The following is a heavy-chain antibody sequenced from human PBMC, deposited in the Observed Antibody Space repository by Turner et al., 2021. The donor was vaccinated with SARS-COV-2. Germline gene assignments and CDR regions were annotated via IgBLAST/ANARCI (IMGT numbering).Heavy chain of an antibody. CDR1: GYTLTELS. Sequence: QVQLVQSGAEVKKPGASVKVSCKLSGYTLTELSMYWVRQAPGKGLEWMGGFDPEDGDTNYAQKFQGRVTMTEDTSTDTAYMELSSLRSEDTAVYYCATGYQLRVNWFDPWGQGTLVTVSS. V-gene: IGHV1-24*01. CDR3: ATGYQLRVNWFDP. D-gene: IGHD2-2*01. CDR2: FDPEDGDT. J-gene: IGHJ5*02.